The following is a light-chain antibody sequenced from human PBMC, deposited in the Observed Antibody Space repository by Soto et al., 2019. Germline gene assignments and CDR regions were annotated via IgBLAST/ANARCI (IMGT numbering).Light chain of an antibody. Sequence: DIQMTQSPSSLSASVGDRVTITCRASQSISSYLNWYQQKPGKAPKPLIYAASSLQSGVRSRFSGSGSGTDFTRTISSLQPEDFATDYCQQSYSTTQTFGQGTKVDIK. CDR1: QSISSY. CDR2: AAS. V-gene: IGKV1-39*01. CDR3: QQSYSTTQT. J-gene: IGKJ1*01.